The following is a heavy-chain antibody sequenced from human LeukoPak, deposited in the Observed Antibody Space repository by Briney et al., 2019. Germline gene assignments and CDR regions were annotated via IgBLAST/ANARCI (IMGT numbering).Heavy chain of an antibody. J-gene: IGHJ6*02. CDR1: GGTFSSYA. D-gene: IGHD1-26*01. CDR3: ARGSQVVGATGYYYYGMDV. CDR2: IIPILGIA. Sequence: ASVKVSCKASGGTFSSYAISWVRQAPGQGLEWMGRIIPILGIANYAQKFQGRVTITADKSTSTAYMELSSLRSEDTAVYYCARGSQVVGATGYYYYGMDVWGQGTTVTVSS. V-gene: IGHV1-69*04.